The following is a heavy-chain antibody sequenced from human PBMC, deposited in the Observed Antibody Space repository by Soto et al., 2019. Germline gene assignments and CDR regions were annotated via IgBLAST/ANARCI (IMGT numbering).Heavy chain of an antibody. CDR3: AKDQSAGGTISRYVQY. V-gene: IGHV3-23*01. D-gene: IGHD6-13*01. CDR2: ISGGGGST. CDR1: GFTFSSYA. Sequence: EVQLLESGGGLVQPEGSLRLSCAASGFTFSSYAMSWVRQAPGKGLEWVSGISGGGGSTYYADSVKGRFTISRDNSKNTLYLQVNSLRAEDTAVYYCAKDQSAGGTISRYVQYWGQGTLVTVSS. J-gene: IGHJ1*01.